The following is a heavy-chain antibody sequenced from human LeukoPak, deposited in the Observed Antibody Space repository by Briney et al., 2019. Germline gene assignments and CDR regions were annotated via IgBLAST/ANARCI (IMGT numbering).Heavy chain of an antibody. CDR1: NGSISSSSYY. D-gene: IGHD3-9*01. CDR2: IYYSGST. CDR3: ARTVRYFDWLTHLDY. Sequence: SETLSLTCTVSNGSISSSSYYWGWIRQPPGKGLEWIGSIYYSGSTYYNPSLKSRVTISVDTSKNQFSLKLSSVTAADTAVYYCARTVRYFDWLTHLDYWGQGTLVTVSS. V-gene: IGHV4-39*07. J-gene: IGHJ4*02.